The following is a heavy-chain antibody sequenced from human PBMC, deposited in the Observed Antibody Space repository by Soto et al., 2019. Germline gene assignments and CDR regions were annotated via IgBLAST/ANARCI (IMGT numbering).Heavy chain of an antibody. CDR2: ITHSGGNT. Sequence: PGGSLRLSCAASGFTFSSYGMDWVRQAPGKGLEWVSSITHSGGNTYYADSVEGRFTISRDNSKNTLYLQMNSLRAEDTAVYYCENPWGGYYNALFDYWGQGTLVTVSS. D-gene: IGHD3-10*01. V-gene: IGHV3-23*01. J-gene: IGHJ4*02. CDR3: ENPWGGYYNALFDY. CDR1: GFTFSSYG.